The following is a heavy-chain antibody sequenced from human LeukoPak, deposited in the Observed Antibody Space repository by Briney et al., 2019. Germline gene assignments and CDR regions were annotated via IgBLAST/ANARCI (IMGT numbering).Heavy chain of an antibody. Sequence: ASVTVSFKASGYTFTSYGISWVRQAPGQGLEWMGWISAYNGNTNYAQKLQGRVTMTTDTSTSTAYMELRSRRSDDTAVYYCARETVTTPIDYWGQGTLVTVSS. CDR1: GYTFTSYG. CDR3: ARETVTTPIDY. V-gene: IGHV1-18*01. D-gene: IGHD4-17*01. CDR2: ISAYNGNT. J-gene: IGHJ4*02.